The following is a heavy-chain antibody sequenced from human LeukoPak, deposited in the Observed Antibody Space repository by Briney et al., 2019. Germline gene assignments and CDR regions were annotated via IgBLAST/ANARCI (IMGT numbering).Heavy chain of an antibody. D-gene: IGHD3-22*01. CDR3: ARHRAYYYDSSGLDAFDI. CDR1: GYSFTSYW. CDR2: IYPGDSDT. V-gene: IGHV5-51*01. J-gene: IGHJ3*02. Sequence: GESLKISCKGSGYSFTSYWIGWVRQMPGKGLEWMGIIYPGDSDTRYSPSFQGQVTISADKSISTAYLQWSSPKASDTAMYYCARHRAYYYDSSGLDAFDIWGQGTMVTVSS.